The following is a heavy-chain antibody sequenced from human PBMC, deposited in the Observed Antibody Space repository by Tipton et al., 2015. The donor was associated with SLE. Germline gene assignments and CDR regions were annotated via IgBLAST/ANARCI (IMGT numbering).Heavy chain of an antibody. D-gene: IGHD3-16*02. CDR2: IYSGGST. V-gene: IGHV3-53*05. CDR3: ARVRYTAGGAFDI. J-gene: IGHJ3*02. Sequence: SLRLSCAASGFTVSSNYMSWVRQAPGKGLEWVSVIYSGGSTYYADSVKGRFTISRDNSKNTLYLQLNSLRAEDTAVYYCARVRYTAGGAFDIWRQGTMVPVSS. CDR1: GFTVSSNY.